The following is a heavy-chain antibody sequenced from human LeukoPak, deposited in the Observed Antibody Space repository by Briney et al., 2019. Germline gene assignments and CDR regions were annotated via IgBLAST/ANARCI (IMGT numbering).Heavy chain of an antibody. J-gene: IGHJ4*02. V-gene: IGHV3-21*01. CDR1: GFTFSSYS. CDR2: ISSSSNYI. CDR3: AMYSSSWSVPYYFDY. D-gene: IGHD6-13*01. Sequence: PGGSLRLSCAASGFTFSSYSMNWVRQAPGKGLEWVSSISSSSNYIYYADSVKGRFTISRDNAKNSLYLQMNSLRAEDTAVYYCAMYSSSWSVPYYFDYWGQGTLVTVSS.